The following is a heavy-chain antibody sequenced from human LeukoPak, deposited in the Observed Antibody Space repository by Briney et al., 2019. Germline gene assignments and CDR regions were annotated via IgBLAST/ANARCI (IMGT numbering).Heavy chain of an antibody. V-gene: IGHV3-9*01. CDR1: GFTFDDYA. CDR2: ITWNSGSK. CDR3: ARDFRGYYYYYYYMDV. D-gene: IGHD3-22*01. Sequence: PGGSLRLSCAASGFTFDDYAMYWVRQAPGKGLEWVSSITWNSGSKVYADSVKGRFTISRDNAKNSLYLQMNSLRVEDTAFYYCARDFRGYYYYYYYMDVWGKGTTVTISS. J-gene: IGHJ6*03.